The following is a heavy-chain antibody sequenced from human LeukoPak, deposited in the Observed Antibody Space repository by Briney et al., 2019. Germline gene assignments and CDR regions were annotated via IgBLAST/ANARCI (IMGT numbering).Heavy chain of an antibody. CDR3: AREKLEYSSSSGCFDY. D-gene: IGHD6-6*01. V-gene: IGHV1-69*13. J-gene: IGHJ4*02. CDR2: IIPIFGTA. CDR1: GYTFTSYA. Sequence: GASVKVSCKASGYTFTSYAISWVRQAPGQGLEWMGGIIPIFGTANYAQKFQGRVTITADESTSTAYMELSSLRSEDTAVYYCAREKLEYSSSSGCFDYWGQGTLVTVSS.